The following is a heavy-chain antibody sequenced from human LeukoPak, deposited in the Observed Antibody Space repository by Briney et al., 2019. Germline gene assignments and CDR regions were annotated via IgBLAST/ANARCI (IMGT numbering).Heavy chain of an antibody. V-gene: IGHV3-23*01. J-gene: IGHJ6*03. CDR3: ATTVTGTFYYYMDV. Sequence: PGGSLRLSCAASGFTFSSYAMSWVRQAPGKGLEWVSAISGSGGSTYYADSVKGRFTISRDNSKNTLYLQMNSLRAEDTAVYYCATTVTGTFYYYMDVWGKGTTVTVSS. CDR2: ISGSGGST. D-gene: IGHD4-17*01. CDR1: GFTFSSYA.